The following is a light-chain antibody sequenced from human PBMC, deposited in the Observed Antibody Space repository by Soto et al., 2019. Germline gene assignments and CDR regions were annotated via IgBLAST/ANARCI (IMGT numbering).Light chain of an antibody. Sequence: QSVLTQPPSASGSPGQSVTISCTGTSSDVGGYNYVSWYQQHPDKAPKLMIYEVSKRPSGVPDRFSGSKSGNTASLTVSGLQPEDEADYYCSSYAGSNHYVFGTGTKLTVL. V-gene: IGLV2-8*01. CDR1: SSDVGGYNY. J-gene: IGLJ1*01. CDR3: SSYAGSNHYV. CDR2: EVS.